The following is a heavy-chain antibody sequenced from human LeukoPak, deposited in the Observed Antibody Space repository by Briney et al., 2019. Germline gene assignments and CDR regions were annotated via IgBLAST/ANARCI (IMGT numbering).Heavy chain of an antibody. J-gene: IGHJ3*02. CDR1: GGSISSYY. CDR2: IYYSGST. V-gene: IGHV4-59*01. CDR3: ARVGSGSYAEVDAFDI. Sequence: ASETLSLTCTVSGGSISSYYWSWIRQPPGKALEWIGYIYYSGSTNYNPSLKSRVTISVDTSKNQFSLKLSSVTAADTAVYYCARVGSGSYAEVDAFDIWGQGTMVTVSS. D-gene: IGHD1-26*01.